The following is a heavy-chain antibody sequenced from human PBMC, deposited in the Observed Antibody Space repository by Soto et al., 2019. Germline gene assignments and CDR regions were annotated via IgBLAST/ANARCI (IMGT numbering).Heavy chain of an antibody. Sequence: VQLLESGGGLVQPGGSLRLSCAASGFTFSSYGMHWVRQAPGKGLEWVAVISFDGSNKYYADSVKGRFTISRDNSKNTLYLQMNSLRTEDTAVYYCAKIYSDFWRPFDYWGQGTLVTVSS. J-gene: IGHJ4*02. CDR3: AKIYSDFWRPFDY. D-gene: IGHD3-3*01. CDR2: ISFDGSNK. CDR1: GFTFSSYG. V-gene: IGHV3-30*18.